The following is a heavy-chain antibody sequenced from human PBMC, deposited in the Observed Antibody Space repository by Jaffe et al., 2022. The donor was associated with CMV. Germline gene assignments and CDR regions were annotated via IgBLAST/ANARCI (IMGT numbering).Heavy chain of an antibody. J-gene: IGHJ6*03. CDR1: GGSISSSSYY. CDR3: ARHGGLLYYYYYMDV. V-gene: IGHV4-39*01. D-gene: IGHD2-15*01. Sequence: QLQLQESGPGLVKPSETLSLTCTVSGGSISSSSYYWGWIRQPPGKGLEWIGSIYYSGSTYYNPSLKSRVTISVDTSKNQFSLKLSSVTAADTAVYYCARHGGLLYYYYYMDVWGKGTTVTVSS. CDR2: IYYSGST.